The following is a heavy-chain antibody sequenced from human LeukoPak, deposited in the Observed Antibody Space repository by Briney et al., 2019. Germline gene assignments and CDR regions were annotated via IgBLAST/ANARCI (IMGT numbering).Heavy chain of an antibody. V-gene: IGHV4-61*09. D-gene: IGHD4-17*01. CDR3: AREGNGYCDYYFDQ. J-gene: IGHJ4*02. Sequence: PSETLSLTCTVSGGSISSGTYYWSWIRQPAGKGLEWIGHIYISGSTSYNPSLTSRITISVDTSTNQLSQKLNSVTAADTAVYYCAREGNGYCDYYFDQWGQGTLVTVSS. CDR2: IYISGST. CDR1: GGSISSGTYY.